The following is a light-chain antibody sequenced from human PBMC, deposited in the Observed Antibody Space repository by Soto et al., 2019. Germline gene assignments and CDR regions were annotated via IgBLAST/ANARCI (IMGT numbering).Light chain of an antibody. J-gene: IGKJ1*01. CDR2: HAS. Sequence: DIQMTHSPSTLSASIGDRVTITCRASQTINRWLAWYQQKPGKAPRLLIHHASNLESGVPSRISGSGSGTEFSLIISNLQPEDVAFYYCQQYDSYSPTFGQGTKVDIK. V-gene: IGKV1-5*01. CDR3: QQYDSYSPT. CDR1: QTINRW.